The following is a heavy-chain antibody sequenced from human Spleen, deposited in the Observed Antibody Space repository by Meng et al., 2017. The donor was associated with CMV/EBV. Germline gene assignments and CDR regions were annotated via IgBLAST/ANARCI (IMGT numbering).Heavy chain of an antibody. CDR3: ANARGNYLYYGMDV. Sequence: LSLTCAAFGFTFRNYEMNWVRQAPGKGLEWVSAISGGGGSTYYADSVKGRFTLSRDNSRNTLYLQMNSLRAEDTAVYYCANARGNYLYYGMDVWGQGTTVTVSS. D-gene: IGHD3-16*01. J-gene: IGHJ6*02. CDR2: ISGGGGST. V-gene: IGHV3-23*01. CDR1: GFTFRNYE.